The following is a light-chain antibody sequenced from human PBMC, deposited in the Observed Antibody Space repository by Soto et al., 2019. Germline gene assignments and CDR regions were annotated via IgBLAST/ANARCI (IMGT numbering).Light chain of an antibody. CDR2: WGS. CDR1: QSLLHSNGYNY. V-gene: IGKV2-28*01. CDR3: MQALQTPYT. J-gene: IGKJ2*01. Sequence: DIVMTQSPLSLPVTPGEPASIPCRSSQSLLHSNGYNYLDWYLQKPGQSPQVLIYWGSNRASGVPDRFSGSGSGTDFTLKISKVEAEDVGVYYCMQALQTPYTFGQGTKLEIK.